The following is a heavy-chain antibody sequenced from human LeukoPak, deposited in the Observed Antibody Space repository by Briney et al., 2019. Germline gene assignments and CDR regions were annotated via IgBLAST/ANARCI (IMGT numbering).Heavy chain of an antibody. V-gene: IGHV4-30-2*01. CDR3: AKGGALDP. CDR2: VFQTGST. Sequence: PSETLSLTCTVSGGSISSGGYYWNWIRQPPGKGLEWIGYVFQTGSTHYNPSLKSRVNISLDRAKNHFSLKLSSVTAADTAVYYCAKGGALDPWGPGTLVTVSS. CDR1: GGSISSGGYY. J-gene: IGHJ5*02.